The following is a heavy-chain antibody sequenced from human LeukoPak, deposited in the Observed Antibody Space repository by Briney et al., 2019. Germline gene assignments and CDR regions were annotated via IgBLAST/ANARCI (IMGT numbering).Heavy chain of an antibody. CDR3: LSDPLQGSGNY. CDR1: GVTFNIYE. Sequence: PGGTLRLSCAASGVTFNIYEMNWARQAPGRGLEWLSVISSSGNTIYYADSVKGRFTISRENAKTSQYLQMNSRGAEDTAVYYCLSDPLQGSGNYWGQGTLVTVSS. J-gene: IGHJ4*02. D-gene: IGHD3-10*01. V-gene: IGHV3-48*03. CDR2: ISSSGNTI.